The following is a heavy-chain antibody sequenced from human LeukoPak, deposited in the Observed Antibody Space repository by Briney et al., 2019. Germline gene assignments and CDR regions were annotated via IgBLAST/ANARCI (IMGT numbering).Heavy chain of an antibody. J-gene: IGHJ5*02. CDR2: IYYSGST. V-gene: IGHV4-59*01. Sequence: SETLSLTCTVSGGSISSYYWSWIRQPPGKGLEWIGYIYYSGSTNYNPSLKSRVTTSVDTSKNQFSLKLSSVTAADTAVYYCARGTYYDFWSGYYNPAPNWFDPWGQGTLVTVSS. D-gene: IGHD3-3*01. CDR3: ARGTYYDFWSGYYNPAPNWFDP. CDR1: GGSISSYY.